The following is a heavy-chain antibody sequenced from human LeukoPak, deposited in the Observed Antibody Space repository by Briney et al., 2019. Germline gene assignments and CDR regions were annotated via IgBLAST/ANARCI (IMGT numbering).Heavy chain of an antibody. CDR2: INDVGSDT. CDR3: VRGGPSTWS. Sequence: GSLRLSCAASGFTFKLYWMHWVRQVPGKRPVWVSRINDVGSDTIYADSVRGRFTISRDDAKNTVYLQMNNLRAEDTAVYYCVRGGPSTWSWGQGTLVTVSS. J-gene: IGHJ5*02. CDR1: GFTFKLYW. D-gene: IGHD2-15*01. V-gene: IGHV3-74*01.